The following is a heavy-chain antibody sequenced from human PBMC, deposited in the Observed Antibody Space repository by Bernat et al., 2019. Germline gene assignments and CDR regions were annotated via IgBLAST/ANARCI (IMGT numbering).Heavy chain of an antibody. J-gene: IGHJ4*02. V-gene: IGHV4-39*01. CDR1: GGSISSSSYY. D-gene: IGHD6-13*01. Sequence: QLQLQESGPGLVKPSETLSLTCTVSGGSISSSSYYWGWIRQPPGKGLEWIGSIYYSGSTSYNPSLKSRVTISVDTSKNQFSLKLSSVTAADTAVYYCATRVAANIFDYGGQGTLVTVSS. CDR3: ATRVAANIFDY. CDR2: IYYSGST.